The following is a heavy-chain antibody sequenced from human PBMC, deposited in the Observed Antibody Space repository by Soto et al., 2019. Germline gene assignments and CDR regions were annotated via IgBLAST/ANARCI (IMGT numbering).Heavy chain of an antibody. CDR3: APSAGYERLVPINLPH. CDR1: GFTFSSYG. CDR2: ISYDGSNK. D-gene: IGHD6-13*01. J-gene: IGHJ4*02. Sequence: QVQLVESGGGVVQPGRSLRLSCAASGFTFSSYGMHWVRQAPGKGLEWVAVISYDGSNKYYADSVKGRFTISRDNSKKSLYMEMNSLRAEDTAVYYCAPSAGYERLVPINLPHWGQGSLVTVSS. V-gene: IGHV3-30*03.